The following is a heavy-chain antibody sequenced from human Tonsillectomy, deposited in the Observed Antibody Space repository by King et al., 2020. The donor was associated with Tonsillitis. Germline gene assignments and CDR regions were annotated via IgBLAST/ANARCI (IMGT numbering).Heavy chain of an antibody. Sequence: VQLQESGPGLVKPSETLSLTCTVSGGSISSYYWNWIRQPAGKGLEWIGRIYTSGSTKYNPSPKSRVTMSVDTSKNHYSLKLSSVPAADTAVYYCARQGRDCSSTSCYADLGLFDLWGQGTLVSVSS. J-gene: IGHJ5*02. D-gene: IGHD2-2*01. V-gene: IGHV4-4*07. CDR1: GGSISSYY. CDR3: ARQGRDCSSTSCYADLGLFDL. CDR2: IYTSGST.